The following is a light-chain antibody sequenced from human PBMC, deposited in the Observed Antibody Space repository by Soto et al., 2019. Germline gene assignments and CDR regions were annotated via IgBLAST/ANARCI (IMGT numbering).Light chain of an antibody. CDR2: GAS. V-gene: IGKV3-20*01. J-gene: IGKJ4*01. CDR1: QSVNSNY. CDR3: HQYDTSPPLT. Sequence: EIVLTQSPGTLPLSPGDRATLSCMASQSVNSNYLAWYQQKPGQAPRLLLYGASSRAIGIPDRFSGSGSGTDFTLTISRLEPEDFAGYYCHQYDTSPPLTFGGGTKVEIK.